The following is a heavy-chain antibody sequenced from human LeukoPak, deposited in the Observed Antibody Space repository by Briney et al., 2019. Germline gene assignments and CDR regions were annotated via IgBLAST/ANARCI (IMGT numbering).Heavy chain of an antibody. CDR1: GYTFTIYG. D-gene: IGHD6-13*01. J-gene: IGHJ6*02. CDR2: ICAYNGNT. V-gene: IGHV1-18*01. Sequence: RASVTVSCTASGYTFTIYGIGWVRQAPGQGLGWMGWICAYNGNTNYAQKLQGRITMTTDTSTSTAYLELRSLRSDDTAVYYCARGVGSSWYGGNHYGTDVWGQGTTVTVSS. CDR3: ARGVGSSWYGGNHYGTDV.